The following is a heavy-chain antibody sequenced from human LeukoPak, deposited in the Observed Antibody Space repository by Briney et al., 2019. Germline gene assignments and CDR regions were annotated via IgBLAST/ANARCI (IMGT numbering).Heavy chain of an antibody. Sequence: PSGTLSLTCAVSGGSISSTIWWSWVRQPPWKGLEWIGEIFHSGSTNYNASLKSRVTILVDKSKNQFSLKLTSVTAADTAVYYCASALPFQLVHWGQGTLVTVSS. CDR2: IFHSGST. CDR1: GGSISSTIW. V-gene: IGHV4-4*02. CDR3: ASALPFQLVH. J-gene: IGHJ4*02. D-gene: IGHD6-13*01.